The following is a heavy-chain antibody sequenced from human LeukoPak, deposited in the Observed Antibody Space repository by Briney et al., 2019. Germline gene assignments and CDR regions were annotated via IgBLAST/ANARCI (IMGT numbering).Heavy chain of an antibody. Sequence: PSETLSLTCTVSGGSISSGDYYWSWIRQPPGKGLEWIGYIYYSGSTYYNPSLKSRVTISVDTSKNQFSLKLSSVTAADTAVYYCARGGLYRGFDYWGQGTLVTVSS. V-gene: IGHV4-30-4*01. CDR3: ARGGLYRGFDY. J-gene: IGHJ4*02. CDR1: GGSISSGDYY. CDR2: IYYSGST. D-gene: IGHD3-10*01.